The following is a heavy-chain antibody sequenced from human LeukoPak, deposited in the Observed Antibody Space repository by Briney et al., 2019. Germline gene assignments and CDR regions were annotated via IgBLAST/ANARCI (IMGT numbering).Heavy chain of an antibody. CDR3: ARLTKNDSGSFRFGKKKRGYMDV. V-gene: IGHV4-59*12. CDR1: GGSISSYY. Sequence: SSETLSLTCTVSGGSISSYYWSWIRQPPGKGLEWIGYIYYSGSTNYNPSLKSRVTISVDTSKNQFSLKLSSVTAADTAVYYCARLTKNDSGSFRFGKKKRGYMDVWGKGTTVTISS. J-gene: IGHJ6*03. D-gene: IGHD3-10*01. CDR2: IYYSGST.